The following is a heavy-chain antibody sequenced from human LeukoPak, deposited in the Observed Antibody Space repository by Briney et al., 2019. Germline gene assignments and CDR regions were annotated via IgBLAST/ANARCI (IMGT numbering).Heavy chain of an antibody. J-gene: IGHJ3*02. CDR3: ARGRGYGDHDAFDI. V-gene: IGHV4-34*01. D-gene: IGHD2-15*01. CDR1: GGSFSGHD. Sequence: PSETLSLTCAVYGGSFSGHDWTWIRQPPGKGLEWIGEINYSGSTNYNPSLKSRVTISVDTSKNQFSLKLSSVTAADTAVYYCARGRGYGDHDAFDIWDQGTMVTVSS. CDR2: INYSGST.